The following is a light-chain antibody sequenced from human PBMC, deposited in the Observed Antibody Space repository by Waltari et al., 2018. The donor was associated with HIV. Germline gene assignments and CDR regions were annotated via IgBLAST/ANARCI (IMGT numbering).Light chain of an antibody. V-gene: IGLV1-44*01. J-gene: IGLJ3*02. CDR2: INS. Sequence: QSVLTQPPSASGTPGQSVTLPCSGSSYNFGSNAVTWYQQFPGTAPKLLIYINSPRPSGGPDRFAGSKSGTSASLAISGLQSEDEAVYYCAAWDDSLDGWVFGGGTNLTVL. CDR3: AAWDDSLDGWV. CDR1: SYNFGSNA.